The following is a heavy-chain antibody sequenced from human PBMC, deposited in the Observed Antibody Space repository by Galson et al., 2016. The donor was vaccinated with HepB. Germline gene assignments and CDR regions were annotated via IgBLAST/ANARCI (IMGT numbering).Heavy chain of an antibody. CDR1: GFTFSDYT. CDR3: TRGRINWDNWFDP. Sequence: SLRLSCAASGFTFSDYTMNWVRQAPGKGLEWVSYISSSSDLIHYTESVKGRFTISRDNAKNSLYLEMNSRRAEDTAVYYCTRGRINWDNWFDPWGQAALVTVSS. V-gene: IGHV3-48*01. D-gene: IGHD7-27*01. CDR2: ISSSSDLI. J-gene: IGHJ5*02.